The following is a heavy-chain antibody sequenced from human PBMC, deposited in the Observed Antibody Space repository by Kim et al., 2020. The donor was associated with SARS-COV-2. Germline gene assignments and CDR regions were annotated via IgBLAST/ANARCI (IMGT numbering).Heavy chain of an antibody. J-gene: IGHJ4*02. D-gene: IGHD5-12*01. V-gene: IGHV4-4*02. CDR3: AREGYTGYHFYFDY. Sequence: HPPLKRRVTISVDKSKNQFSLNLSSVTAADTAVYYCAREGYTGYHFYFDYWGQGTLVTVSS.